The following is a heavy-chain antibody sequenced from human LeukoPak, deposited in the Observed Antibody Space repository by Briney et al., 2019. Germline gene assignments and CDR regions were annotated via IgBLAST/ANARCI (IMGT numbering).Heavy chain of an antibody. Sequence: GGSLRLFCAASGFTFSSYEMNWVRQAPGKGLEWVSYISSSGSTIYYADSVKGRFTNSRDNAKNSLYLQMNSLRAEDTAVYYCARDLIAARPLRGNWFDPWGQGTLVTVSS. D-gene: IGHD6-6*01. CDR1: GFTFSSYE. V-gene: IGHV3-48*03. CDR2: ISSSGSTI. CDR3: ARDLIAARPLRGNWFDP. J-gene: IGHJ5*02.